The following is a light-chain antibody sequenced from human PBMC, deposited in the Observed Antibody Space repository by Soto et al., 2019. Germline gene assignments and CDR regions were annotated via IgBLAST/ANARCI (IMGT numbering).Light chain of an antibody. V-gene: IGKV3-15*01. J-gene: IGKJ1*01. CDR1: QTVTGN. Sequence: THSPGTLSFSPGDRATLSCRASQTVTGNFLAWYHQKPGQAPMLLIHSASTRATGIPARFSGSGSGTEFTLTISSLQSEDFAVYYCQQYNNWPRTFGQGTKVDIK. CDR3: QQYNNWPRT. CDR2: SAS.